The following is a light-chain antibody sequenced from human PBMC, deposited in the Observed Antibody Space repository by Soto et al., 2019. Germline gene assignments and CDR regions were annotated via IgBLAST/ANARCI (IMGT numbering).Light chain of an antibody. CDR3: SSYTSSITLLYV. CDR1: SSDVGGYNY. J-gene: IGLJ1*01. V-gene: IGLV2-14*01. CDR2: EVS. Sequence: QSALTQPASVSGSPGQSITISCTGTSSDVGGYNYFSWYQQHPGKAPKLMIYEVSNRPSGVSNRFSGSKSGNTASLTISGLQAEDEDDYYCSSYTSSITLLYVFGTGTKLTVL.